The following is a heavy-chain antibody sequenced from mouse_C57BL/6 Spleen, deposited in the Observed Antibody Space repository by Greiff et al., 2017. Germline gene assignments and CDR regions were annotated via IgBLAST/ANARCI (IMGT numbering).Heavy chain of an antibody. Sequence: EVMLVESGGGLVKPGGSLKLSCAASGFTFSSYAMSWVRQTPEKRREWVATISDGGSYTYYPDNVKGRFTISRDNAKNNLYLQMSHLRSEDTAMYYCARATTVVLDYWGQGTTLTVSS. CDR2: ISDGGSYT. J-gene: IGHJ2*01. CDR3: ARATTVVLDY. D-gene: IGHD1-1*01. CDR1: GFTFSSYA. V-gene: IGHV5-4*03.